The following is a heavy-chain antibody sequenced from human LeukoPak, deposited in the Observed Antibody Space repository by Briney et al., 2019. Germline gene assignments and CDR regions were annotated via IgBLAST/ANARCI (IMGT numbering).Heavy chain of an antibody. Sequence: GASVKVSCKASGCIFTGYYLHWIRQAPGQGPEWMGWINPNSGGTNYAQKFQGRVTMTRDTSISTVYMELSRLRSDDTAVYYCARDAAMVLRVPDWGQGTLVTVSS. CDR2: INPNSGGT. D-gene: IGHD5-18*01. V-gene: IGHV1-2*02. CDR3: ARDAAMVLRVPD. CDR1: GCIFTGYY. J-gene: IGHJ4*02.